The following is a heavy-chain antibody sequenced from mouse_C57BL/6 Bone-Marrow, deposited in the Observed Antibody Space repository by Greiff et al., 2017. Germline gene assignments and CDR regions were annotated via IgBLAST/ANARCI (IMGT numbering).Heavy chain of an antibody. Sequence: EVKVVESEGGLVQPGSSMKLSCTASGFTFSDYYMAWVRQVPEKGLEWVANINYDGSSTYYLDSLKSRFIISRDNAKNILYLQMSSLKSEDTATYYCASLYDGYYLWFAYWGQGTLVTVSA. CDR1: GFTFSDYY. J-gene: IGHJ3*01. CDR3: ASLYDGYYLWFAY. V-gene: IGHV5-16*01. D-gene: IGHD2-3*01. CDR2: INYDGSST.